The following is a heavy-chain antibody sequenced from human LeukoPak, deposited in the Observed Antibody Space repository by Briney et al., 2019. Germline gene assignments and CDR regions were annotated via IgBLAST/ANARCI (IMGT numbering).Heavy chain of an antibody. J-gene: IGHJ4*02. V-gene: IGHV4-34*01. D-gene: IGHD3-3*01. Sequence: SETLSLTCAVYGGSFSGYYWSWIRQPPGKGLEWIGEINHSGSTNYNPSLKSRVTISVDTSKNQFSLKLSSVTAADTAVYYCAGDFWSGFRDWGQGTLVTVSS. CDR2: INHSGST. CDR3: AGDFWSGFRD. CDR1: GGSFSGYY.